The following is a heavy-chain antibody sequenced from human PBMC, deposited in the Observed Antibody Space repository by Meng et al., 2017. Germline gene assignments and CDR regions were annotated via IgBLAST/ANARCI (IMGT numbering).Heavy chain of an antibody. J-gene: IGHJ5*02. CDR2: IYHSGST. V-gene: IGHV4-34*01. Sequence: SETLSLTCAVYGGSFSGYYWSWIRQPPGKGLEWIGSIYHSGSTYYNPSLKSRVTISVDTSKNQFSLKLSSVTAADTAVYYCAREVHYYYDSSGYYLEYNWFDPWGQGTLVTVSS. CDR1: GGSFSGYY. CDR3: AREVHYYYDSSGYYLEYNWFDP. D-gene: IGHD3-22*01.